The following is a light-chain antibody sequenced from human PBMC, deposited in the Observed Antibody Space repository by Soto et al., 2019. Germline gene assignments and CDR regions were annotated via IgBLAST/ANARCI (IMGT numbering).Light chain of an antibody. CDR3: SSYTVSRTYV. V-gene: IGLV2-14*03. Sequence: QSVLTQPASVSGSPGQSITISCTGTSSDVGAYNFVSWHQQHPGKAPKLMIYNVYDRPSGISYRFSGSKSGNTASLTISGIQGEDEADYYCSSYTVSRTYVFGTGTKLTVL. CDR1: SSDVGAYNF. CDR2: NVY. J-gene: IGLJ1*01.